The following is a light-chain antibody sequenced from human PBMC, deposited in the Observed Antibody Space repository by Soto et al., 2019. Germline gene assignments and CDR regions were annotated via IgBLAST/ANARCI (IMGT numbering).Light chain of an antibody. J-gene: IGKJ4*01. CDR2: DAS. Sequence: EIVLTQSPATLSLSPGERATLSCRASQSVSSHLAWYQQKPGQAPRLLIYDASNWATGNPARFSGSGSGTDFTLTISSLEPEDFAVYYCQQRSNWPLTFGGGTKVEIK. CDR3: QQRSNWPLT. CDR1: QSVSSH. V-gene: IGKV3-11*01.